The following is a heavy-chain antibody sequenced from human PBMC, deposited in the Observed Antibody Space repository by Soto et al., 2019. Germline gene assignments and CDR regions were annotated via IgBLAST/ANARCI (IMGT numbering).Heavy chain of an antibody. CDR2: VISKVDGGTT. Sequence: GGSLRLSCAASGFTFSNAWMSWVRQAPGKGLEWVGRVISKVDGGTTDYAAPVKGRFTISRDDSENTLFLQMNSLKTEDTAVYYCAKVRADYYDGSGPNYWGQGTLVTVSS. V-gene: IGHV3-15*01. J-gene: IGHJ4*02. CDR1: GFTFSNAW. D-gene: IGHD3-22*01. CDR3: AKVRADYYDGSGPNY.